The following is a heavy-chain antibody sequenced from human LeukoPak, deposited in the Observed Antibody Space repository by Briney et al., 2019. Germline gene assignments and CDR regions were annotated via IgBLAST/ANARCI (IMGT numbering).Heavy chain of an antibody. CDR2: ISSSSSYI. CDR1: GFTFSSYS. CDR3: ARDEEYQLLYAYYYYGMDV. V-gene: IGHV3-21*01. J-gene: IGHJ6*02. Sequence: EGSLRLSCAASGFTFSSYSMNWVRQAPGKGLEWVSSISSSSSYIYYADSVKGRFTISRDNAKNSLYLQMNSLRAEDTAVYYCARDEEYQLLYAYYYYGMDVWGQGTTVTVSS. D-gene: IGHD2-2*02.